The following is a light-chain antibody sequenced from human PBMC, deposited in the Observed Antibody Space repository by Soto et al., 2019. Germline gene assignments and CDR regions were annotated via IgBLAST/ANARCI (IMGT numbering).Light chain of an antibody. J-gene: IGKJ1*01. CDR3: QQTDSFPRT. CDR1: QTIGTY. CDR2: DAS. Sequence: IEVTQSPSSLAASLGDRVTITCRASQTIGTYVNWYRQKSGAAPELLIYDASTLQSGVPSRFRGGASGTDFTLTISSLQLDDFATYYCQQTDSFPRTFGQGTKVDIK. V-gene: IGKV1-39*01.